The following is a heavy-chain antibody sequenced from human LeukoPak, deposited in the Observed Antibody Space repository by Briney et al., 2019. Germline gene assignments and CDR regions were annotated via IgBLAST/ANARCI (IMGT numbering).Heavy chain of an antibody. CDR2: ISGSGGST. V-gene: IGHV3-23*01. Sequence: GGSLRLSCAASGFTFGSYAMSWVRQAPGKGLEWVSAISGSGGSTYYADSGKGRFTISRDNSKSTLYLQMISLRAEDTAVYYCASSGPYSSGWYAFDIWGQGTMVTVSS. D-gene: IGHD6-19*01. J-gene: IGHJ3*02. CDR1: GFTFGSYA. CDR3: ASSGPYSSGWYAFDI.